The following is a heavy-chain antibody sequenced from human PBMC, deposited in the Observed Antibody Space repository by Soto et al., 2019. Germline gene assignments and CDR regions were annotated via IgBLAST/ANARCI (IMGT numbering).Heavy chain of an antibody. Sequence: ASVKVSCKASGYTFTCYYMHWVRQAPGQGLEWMGWINPNSGGINYAQKFQGRVTMTRDTSISTAYMELSRLRSDDTAVYYCARAVRNYYDSSGYPDYWGQGTLVTVAS. J-gene: IGHJ4*02. V-gene: IGHV1-2*02. CDR1: GYTFTCYY. CDR2: INPNSGGI. CDR3: ARAVRNYYDSSGYPDY. D-gene: IGHD3-22*01.